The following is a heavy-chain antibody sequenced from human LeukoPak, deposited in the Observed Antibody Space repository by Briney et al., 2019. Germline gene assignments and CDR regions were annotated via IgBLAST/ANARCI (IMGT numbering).Heavy chain of an antibody. V-gene: IGHV3-23*01. CDR2: LSGSGGGT. Sequence: GGSLRLSCAVSGITLSNYGMSWVRQAPGKGLEWVAGLSGSGGGTTYADSVQGRFTISRDNPKNTLYLQMNSLRAEDTAVYFCAKRGVVIRVFLVGFHKEAYYFDSWGQGALVTVSS. CDR1: GITLSNYG. J-gene: IGHJ4*02. CDR3: AKRGVVIRVFLVGFHKEAYYFDS. D-gene: IGHD3-10*01.